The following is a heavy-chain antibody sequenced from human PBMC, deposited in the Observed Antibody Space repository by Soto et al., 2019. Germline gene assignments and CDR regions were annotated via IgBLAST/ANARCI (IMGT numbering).Heavy chain of an antibody. CDR1: GGSISSSSYY. Sequence: SETLSLTCTVSGGSISSSSYYWGWIRQPPGKGLEWIGSIYYSGSTYYNPSLKSRVTISVDTSKNQFSLKLSSVTAADTAVYYCARGGDYYDSLDVWGQGTTVTVSS. CDR2: IYYSGST. J-gene: IGHJ6*02. CDR3: ARGGDYYDSLDV. V-gene: IGHV4-39*01. D-gene: IGHD3-22*01.